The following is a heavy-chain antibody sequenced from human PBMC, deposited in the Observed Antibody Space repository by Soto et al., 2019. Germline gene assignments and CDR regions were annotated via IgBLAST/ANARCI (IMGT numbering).Heavy chain of an antibody. Sequence: SETLSLTCAVSGVSISSGGYYWSWIRQPPGKGLEWIGYIYYSGSTNYNPSLKSRVTISVDTSKNQFSLKLSSVTAADTAVYYCARKSLTLTEWWFDPWGQGTLVTVSS. CDR2: IYYSGST. CDR3: ARKSLTLTEWWFDP. J-gene: IGHJ5*02. CDR1: GVSISSGGYY. D-gene: IGHD1-20*01. V-gene: IGHV4-61*08.